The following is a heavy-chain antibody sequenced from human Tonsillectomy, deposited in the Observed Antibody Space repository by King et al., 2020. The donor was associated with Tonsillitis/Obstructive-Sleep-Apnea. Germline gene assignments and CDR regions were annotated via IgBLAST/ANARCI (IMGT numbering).Heavy chain of an antibody. CDR2: ISSSGGST. Sequence: VQLVESGGGLVQPGGSLRLPCAASGFPFSSYSMIWVRQAPGKGLEWVSSISSSGGSTYSADSVKGRFTISRDNSKNTLFLQLNSLRAEDTAVYYCAKGSNFGSSSGYSYIDYWGQGTLVTVSS. CDR1: GFPFSSYS. D-gene: IGHD6-6*01. J-gene: IGHJ4*02. CDR3: AKGSNFGSSSGYSYIDY. V-gene: IGHV3-23*04.